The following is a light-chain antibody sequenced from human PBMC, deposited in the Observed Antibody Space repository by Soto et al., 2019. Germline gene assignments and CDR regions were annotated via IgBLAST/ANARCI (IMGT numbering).Light chain of an antibody. CDR1: TSDVGGYNY. V-gene: IGLV2-14*01. J-gene: IGLJ1*01. Sequence: QSVLTQPASVSGSPGQSITISCTGTTSDVGGYNYVSWYQQHPGKVPKLMIYDVSNRPSGVSNRFSCSKSGHTASLTISGLQAEVEADYYCSSYTSSPLSYAFGTGTKV. CDR3: SSYTSSPLSYA. CDR2: DVS.